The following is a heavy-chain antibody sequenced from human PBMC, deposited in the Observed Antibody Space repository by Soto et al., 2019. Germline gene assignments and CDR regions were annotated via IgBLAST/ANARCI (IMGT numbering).Heavy chain of an antibody. CDR2: ISYDGSDK. CDR3: AKDEYYHSRSGYYIFDH. D-gene: IGHD3-22*01. CDR1: GLTFSSYG. V-gene: IGHV3-30*18. Sequence: GGSLRLSCAASGLTFSSYGMHWVRQAPGKGLEWVAVISYDGSDKNCVDSVKGRFTISRDNSKNTLYLQMNSLRAEDTAVYYCAKDEYYHSRSGYYIFDHWGQGTLVTVSS. J-gene: IGHJ4*02.